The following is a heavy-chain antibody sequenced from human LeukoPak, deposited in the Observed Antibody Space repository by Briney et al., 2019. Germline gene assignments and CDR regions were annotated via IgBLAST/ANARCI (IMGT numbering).Heavy chain of an antibody. CDR1: GFTFSSYG. D-gene: IGHD3-16*02. J-gene: IGHJ4*02. CDR2: ISYDGSNK. Sequence: GGSLRLSCAASGFTFSSYGMHWVRQAPGKGLEWVAVISYDGSNKYYADSVKGRFTISRDNSKNTLYLQMNSLRAEDTAVYYCAKDGGNYDYVWGSYRYRGFDYWGRGTLVTVSS. V-gene: IGHV3-30*18. CDR3: AKDGGNYDYVWGSYRYRGFDY.